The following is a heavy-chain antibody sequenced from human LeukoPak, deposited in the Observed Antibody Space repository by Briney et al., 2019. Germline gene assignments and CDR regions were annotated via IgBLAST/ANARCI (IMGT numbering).Heavy chain of an antibody. J-gene: IGHJ3*02. V-gene: IGHV3-23*01. Sequence: SGGSLRLSCAVSGFTISSYAMSWVRQAPGKGLEWVSAISGSGGSTYYADSVKGRFTISRDNSKNTLYLQMNSLRAEDTDVYYCAKSLGYYYDSSGYYSHDAFDIWGQGTMVTVSS. CDR2: ISGSGGST. CDR1: GFTISSYA. D-gene: IGHD3-22*01. CDR3: AKSLGYYYDSSGYYSHDAFDI.